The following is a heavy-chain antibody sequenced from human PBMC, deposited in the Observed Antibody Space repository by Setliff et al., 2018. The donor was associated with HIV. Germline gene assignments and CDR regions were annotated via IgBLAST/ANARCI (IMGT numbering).Heavy chain of an antibody. CDR1: GGSFSGYY. D-gene: IGHD3-22*01. CDR3: ARGNNGYYYDSSGYYH. CDR2: VHSTGST. V-gene: IGHV4-34*01. J-gene: IGHJ5*02. Sequence: SETLSLTCAVYGGSFSGYYWSWIRQPPGKGLEWIGYVHSTGSTNYNPSLKSRVTISVDTSKNQFSLKLSSVTAADTAVYYCARGNNGYYYDSSGYYHWGQGTLVTVS.